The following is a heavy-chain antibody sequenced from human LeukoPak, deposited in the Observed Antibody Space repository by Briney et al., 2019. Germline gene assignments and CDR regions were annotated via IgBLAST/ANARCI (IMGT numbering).Heavy chain of an antibody. Sequence: GRSLRLSCAASGFTFSSYGMHWVRQAPGKGLEWVAVIWYDGSNKYYADSVKGRFTISRDNSKNTLYPQMNSLRAEDTAVYYCAREGYYFDYWGQGTLVTVSS. V-gene: IGHV3-33*01. J-gene: IGHJ4*02. CDR1: GFTFSSYG. CDR3: AREGYYFDY. CDR2: IWYDGSNK.